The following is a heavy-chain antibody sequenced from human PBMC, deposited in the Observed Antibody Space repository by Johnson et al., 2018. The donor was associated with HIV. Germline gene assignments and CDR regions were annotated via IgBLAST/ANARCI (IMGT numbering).Heavy chain of an antibody. CDR2: IYSGGST. V-gene: IGHV3-53*01. J-gene: IGHJ3*02. Sequence: MMLVESGGGLIQPGGSLRLSCAASGFTVSSNYMSWVRQAPGKGLEWVSVIYSGGSTYYPGSVKGRFTISRENAKNSLYLQMNSLRAGDTAVYYCAKDRPHYSDSSGYPLRDAFDIWGQGTMVTVSP. D-gene: IGHD3-22*01. CDR1: GFTVSSNY. CDR3: AKDRPHYSDSSGYPLRDAFDI.